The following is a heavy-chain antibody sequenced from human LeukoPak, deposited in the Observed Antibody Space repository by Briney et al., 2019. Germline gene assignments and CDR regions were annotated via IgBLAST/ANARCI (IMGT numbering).Heavy chain of an antibody. J-gene: IGHJ4*02. V-gene: IGHV1-18*01. D-gene: IGHD3-10*01. Sequence: ASVKVSCKASGYTFTSYGISWVRQAPGQGLEWMGWISAYNGNTNYAQKLQGRVTMTTDTSTSTAYMELRSLRSDDTAVYYCARDAGTPSWFGELPGDYWGQGTLVTVSS. CDR1: GYTFTSYG. CDR3: ARDAGTPSWFGELPGDY. CDR2: ISAYNGNT.